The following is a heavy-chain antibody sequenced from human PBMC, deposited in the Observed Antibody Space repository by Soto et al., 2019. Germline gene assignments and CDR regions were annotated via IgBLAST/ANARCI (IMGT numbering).Heavy chain of an antibody. J-gene: IGHJ4*01. D-gene: IGHD1-26*01. CDR1: EGTIISFG. V-gene: IGHV3-23*01. CDR2: ISGSGGST. Sequence: SKRVSRTASEGTIISFGRSCVRKAKGKGLEWVSAISGSGGSTYYADSVKGRFTISRDNSKNTLYLQMNSLRAEDTAVYYCAKDGEPVGADPPLDYWGHGTLVPVSS. CDR3: AKDGEPVGADPPLDY.